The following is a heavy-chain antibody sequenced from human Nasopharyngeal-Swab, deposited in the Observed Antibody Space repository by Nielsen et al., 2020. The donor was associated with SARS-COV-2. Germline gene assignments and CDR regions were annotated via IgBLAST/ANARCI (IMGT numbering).Heavy chain of an antibody. CDR2: IWYDGSNK. V-gene: IGHV3-30*02. CDR1: GFTFSNYG. Sequence: GGSLRLSCAASGFTFSNYGMHWVRQAPGKGLEWVAVIWYDGSNKYYADSVKGRFTISRDNSKNTLYLQMNSLRAEDTAVYYCAKGLRYFDYWGQGTLVTVSS. CDR3: AKGLRYFDY. J-gene: IGHJ4*02.